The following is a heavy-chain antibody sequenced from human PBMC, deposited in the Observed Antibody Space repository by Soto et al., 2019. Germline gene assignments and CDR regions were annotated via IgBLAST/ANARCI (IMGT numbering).Heavy chain of an antibody. D-gene: IGHD4-17*01. CDR1: GFTFINYA. J-gene: IGHJ5*02. CDR3: ATYGQHLMAS. Sequence: EVHLLESGGGLVQPGGSLRLSCAASGFTFINYAMKWVRQAPGKGLECVSVNVNGGDVIHYADCVKGRFTISRYNSKNTVKLQMNSLSAEDTAVYYCATYGQHLMASCGQGTLVTVAS. V-gene: IGHV3-23*01. CDR2: NVNGGDVI.